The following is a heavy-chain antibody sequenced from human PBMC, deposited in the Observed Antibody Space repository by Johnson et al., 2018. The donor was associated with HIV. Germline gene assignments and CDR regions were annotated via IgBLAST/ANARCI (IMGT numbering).Heavy chain of an antibody. CDR3: ARELTAHQPIYYYDSTRSAFDI. J-gene: IGHJ3*02. Sequence: QVQLVESGGGVVQPGRSLRLSCAASGFTFSSYAMHWVRQAPGKGLEWVAVISYDGSNKYYADSVKGRFTISRDNSKNTLYLQMNSLRAEDTAVYYCARELTAHQPIYYYDSTRSAFDIWGRGTMVTVSS. V-gene: IGHV3-30-3*01. CDR2: ISYDGSNK. CDR1: GFTFSSYA. D-gene: IGHD3-22*01.